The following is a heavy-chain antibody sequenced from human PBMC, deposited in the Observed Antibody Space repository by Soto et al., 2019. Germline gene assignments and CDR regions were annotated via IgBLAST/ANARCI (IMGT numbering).Heavy chain of an antibody. CDR3: ARGDSTDCSNGVCSFFYNHDMDV. CDR1: GYSFTDYH. V-gene: IGHV1-2*04. J-gene: IGHJ6*02. D-gene: IGHD2-8*01. CDR2: INPKSGGT. Sequence: VQLVQSGAEVKKPGASVKVSCKASGYSFTDYHIHWVRQAPGQGLEWLGRINPKSGGTSTAQKFQGWVTMTTDTSISTASMELTRLTSDDTAIYYCARGDSTDCSNGVCSFFYNHDMDVWGQGTTVTVSS.